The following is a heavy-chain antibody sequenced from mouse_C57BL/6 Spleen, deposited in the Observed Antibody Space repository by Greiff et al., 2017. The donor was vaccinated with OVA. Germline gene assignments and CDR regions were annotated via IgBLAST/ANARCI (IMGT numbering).Heavy chain of an antibody. J-gene: IGHJ2*01. V-gene: IGHV1-55*01. CDR1: GYTFTSYW. CDR2: IYPGSGST. CDR3: ARRGLIYDGYYGYFDY. D-gene: IGHD2-3*01. Sequence: QVQLQQPGAELVKPGASVKMSCKASGYTFTSYWLTWVKQRPGQGLEWIGDIYPGSGSTNYNEKFKSKATLTVDTSSSTAYMQLSSLTSEDSAVYDCARRGLIYDGYYGYFDYWGQGTTLTVSS.